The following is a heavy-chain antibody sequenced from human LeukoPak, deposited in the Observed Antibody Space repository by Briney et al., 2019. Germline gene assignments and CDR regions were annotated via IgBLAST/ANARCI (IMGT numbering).Heavy chain of an antibody. CDR2: ISSSSSYI. D-gene: IGHD1-14*01. CDR3: ARVGPWVNPDYYYYCMDV. V-gene: IGHV3-21*01. J-gene: IGHJ6*03. CDR1: AFTFSSYS. Sequence: GGSLRLSCAASAFTFSSYSMNWVRQAPGKGLEWVSSISSSSSYIYYADSVKGRFTISRDNAKNSLYLQMNSLRAEDTAVYYCARVGPWVNPDYYYYCMDVWGKGTTVTVSS.